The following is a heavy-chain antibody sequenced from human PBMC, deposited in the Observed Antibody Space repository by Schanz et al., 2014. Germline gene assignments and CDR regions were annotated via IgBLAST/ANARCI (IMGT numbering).Heavy chain of an antibody. Sequence: QVQLVQSGSELKKPGASVKVSCKASGYTFTVYYMHWVRQAPGQGLEWLGMIIPILPASKYAQKFQGRVTITADKSTNTAYMELNGLRSEDTAVYYCATSDLSISAAGTWGQGTLVTVSS. J-gene: IGHJ4*02. CDR2: IIPILPAS. CDR1: GYTFTVYY. D-gene: IGHD6-13*01. CDR3: ATSDLSISAAGT. V-gene: IGHV1-69*08.